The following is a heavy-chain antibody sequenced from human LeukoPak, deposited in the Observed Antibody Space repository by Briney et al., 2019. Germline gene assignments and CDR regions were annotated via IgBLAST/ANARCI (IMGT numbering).Heavy chain of an antibody. CDR2: ISSSSSYI. V-gene: IGHV3-21*01. CDR1: GFTFSTFA. CDR3: ARDREGY. Sequence: PGGSLRLSCAASGFTFSTFAMVWVRQPPGKGLEWVSSISSSSSYIYYADSVKGRFTISRDNAKNSLYLQMNSLRAEDTAVYYCARDREGYWGQGTLVTVSS. J-gene: IGHJ4*02.